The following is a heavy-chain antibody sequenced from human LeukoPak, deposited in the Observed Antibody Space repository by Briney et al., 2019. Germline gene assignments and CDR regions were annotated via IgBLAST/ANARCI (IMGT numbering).Heavy chain of an antibody. D-gene: IGHD6-19*01. CDR2: IYYSGST. CDR3: ARHVSSGFDY. V-gene: IGHV4-59*08. CDR1: GGSINSYY. J-gene: IGHJ4*02. Sequence: PSETLSLTCTVSGGSINSYYWSWIRQPPGKGLEWIGYIYYSGSTNYNPSLKSRVTISVDTSKNQFSLKLSSVTAADTAVYHCARHVSSGFDYWGQGTLGTVSS.